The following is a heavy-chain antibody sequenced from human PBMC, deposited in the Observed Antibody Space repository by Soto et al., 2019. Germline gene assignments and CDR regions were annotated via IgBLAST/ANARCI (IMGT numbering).Heavy chain of an antibody. D-gene: IGHD3-22*01. V-gene: IGHV3-43*01. CDR3: AKDRRIRTYYYDSSGQYYYYGMDV. J-gene: IGHJ6*02. CDR1: GFTFDDYT. Sequence: VGSLRLSCAASGFTFDDYTMHWVRQAPGKGLEWVSLISWDGGSTYYADSVKGRFTISRDNSKNSLYLQMNSLRTEDTALYYCAKDRRIRTYYYDSSGQYYYYGMDVWGQGTTVTVSS. CDR2: ISWDGGST.